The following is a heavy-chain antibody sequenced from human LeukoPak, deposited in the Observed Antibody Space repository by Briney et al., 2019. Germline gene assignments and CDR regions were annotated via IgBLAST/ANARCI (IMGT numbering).Heavy chain of an antibody. Sequence: ASVKVSCKASGYTFTSYAMHWVRQAPGQRLEWMGWINAGNGNTKYSQEFQGRVTITRDTSASTAYMELSSLRSEDMAVYYCARDGSSGWYGGVDYWGQGTLITVSS. CDR3: ARDGSSGWYGGVDY. D-gene: IGHD6-19*01. J-gene: IGHJ4*02. CDR1: GYTFTSYA. V-gene: IGHV1-3*03. CDR2: INAGNGNT.